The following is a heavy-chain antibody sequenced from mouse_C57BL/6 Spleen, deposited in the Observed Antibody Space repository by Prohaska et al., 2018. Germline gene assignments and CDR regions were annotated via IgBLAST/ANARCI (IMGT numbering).Heavy chain of an antibody. J-gene: IGHJ2*01. CDR1: GYTFTDHT. CDR3: ARQGGNYGFDY. V-gene: IGHV1-78*01. Sequence: QVQLQQSDAELVKPGASVKISCKVSGYTFTDHTIHWMKQRTAQGLEWIGYIYPRDGSTKYNEKCKGKATLTADKTSSTAYMQLNSLTSEDSAVYFCARQGGNYGFDYWGQGTTLTVSS. D-gene: IGHD2-1*01. CDR2: IYPRDGST.